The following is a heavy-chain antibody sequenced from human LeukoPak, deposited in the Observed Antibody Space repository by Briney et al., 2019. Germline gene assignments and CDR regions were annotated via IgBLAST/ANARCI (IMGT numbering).Heavy chain of an antibody. CDR1: GFTFSGYS. Sequence: GGSLRLSCAASGFTFSGYSMNWVRQAPGKGLEWVSSISSSSSYIYYADSVKGRFTISRDNAKNSLYLQMNSLRAEDTAVYYCARDTTPEILLGYWGQGTLVTVSS. V-gene: IGHV3-21*01. CDR2: ISSSSSYI. D-gene: IGHD3-16*01. J-gene: IGHJ4*02. CDR3: ARDTTPEILLGY.